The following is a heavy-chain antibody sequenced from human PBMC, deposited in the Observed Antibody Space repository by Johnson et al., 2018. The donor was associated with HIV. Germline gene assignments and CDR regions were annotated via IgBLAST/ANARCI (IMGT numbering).Heavy chain of an antibody. CDR2: TSGSGSTT. D-gene: IGHD2-15*01. V-gene: IGHV3-23*04. CDR3: AKERGSHSGAFDI. Sequence: VQLVESGGGLVQPGGSLRLSCAASGFTFSSYAMSWVRQAPGKGLEWVSATSGSGSTTKYADSVRGRFTISRDNSKNTLYLQMNSLRAEDTAVYYCAKERGSHSGAFDIWGQGTMVTVSS. CDR1: GFTFSSYA. J-gene: IGHJ3*02.